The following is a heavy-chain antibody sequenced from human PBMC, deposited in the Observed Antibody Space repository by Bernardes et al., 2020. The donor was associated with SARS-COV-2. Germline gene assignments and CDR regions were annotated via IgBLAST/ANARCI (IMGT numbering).Heavy chain of an antibody. CDR3: ARWDSRPTGYCSSTSCYTSKFQH. Sequence: SETLSLTCAVYGGSFSGYYWSWIRQPPGKGLEWIGEINHSGSTNYNPSLKSRVTISVDTSRNQFSLKLSSVTAADTAVYYCARWDSRPTGYCSSTSCYTSKFQHWGQGTLVTVSS. V-gene: IGHV4-34*01. CDR2: INHSGST. D-gene: IGHD2-2*02. CDR1: GGSFSGYY. J-gene: IGHJ1*01.